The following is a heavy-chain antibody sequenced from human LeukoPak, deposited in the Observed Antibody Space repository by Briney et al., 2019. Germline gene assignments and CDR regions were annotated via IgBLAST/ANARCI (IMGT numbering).Heavy chain of an antibody. CDR2: IYHSGST. J-gene: IGHJ3*02. V-gene: IGHV4-30-2*01. D-gene: IGHD3-10*01. CDR3: ARAVGEQPPMVAFDI. Sequence: SETLSLTCTVSGGSISSGGYYWSWIRQPPGKGLEWIGYIYHSGSTYYNPSLKSRVTISVDRSKNQFSLKLSSVTAADTAVYYCARAVGEQPPMVAFDIWGQGTMVTVSS. CDR1: GGSISSGGYY.